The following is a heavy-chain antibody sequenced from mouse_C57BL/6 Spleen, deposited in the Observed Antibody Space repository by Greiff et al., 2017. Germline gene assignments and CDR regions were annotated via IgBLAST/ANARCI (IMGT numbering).Heavy chain of an antibody. D-gene: IGHD4-1*01. V-gene: IGHV1-50*01. J-gene: IGHJ3*01. CDR2: IDPSDSYT. Sequence: QVQLQQSGAELVKPWASVKLSCKASGYTFTSCWMQWVKQRPGQGLEWIGEIDPSDSYTNYNQKFKGKATLTVDTSSITAYMQLSSLTSEDSAVYYCARKLGRVTWFAYWGQGTLVTVSA. CDR1: GYTFTSCW. CDR3: ARKLGRVTWFAY.